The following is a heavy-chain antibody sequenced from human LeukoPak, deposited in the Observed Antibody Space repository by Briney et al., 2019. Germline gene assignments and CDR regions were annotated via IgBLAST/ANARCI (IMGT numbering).Heavy chain of an antibody. D-gene: IGHD3-22*01. V-gene: IGHV3-21*01. CDR2: ISSSSSYI. CDR1: GFTFSSYS. Sequence: PGGSLRLSCAASGFTFSSYSMNLVRQAPGKGLEWVSSISSSSSYIYYADSVKGRFTISRDNAKNSLYLQMNSLRAEDTAVYYCARGPDYYDSSGHPYWGQGTLVTVSS. J-gene: IGHJ4*02. CDR3: ARGPDYYDSSGHPY.